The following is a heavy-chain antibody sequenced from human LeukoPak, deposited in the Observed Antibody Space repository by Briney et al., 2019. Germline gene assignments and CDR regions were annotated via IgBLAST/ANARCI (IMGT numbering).Heavy chain of an antibody. J-gene: IGHJ4*02. CDR2: IYTSGST. D-gene: IGHD3-10*01. Sequence: SETLSLTCTVSGGSLSSYYWSWIRQPAGKGLEWIGRIYTSGSTNYNPSLKSRVTMSVDTSKNQFSLKLSSVTAADTAVYYCARDQNYYGSGSYSFDYWGQGTLVTVSS. CDR3: ARDQNYYGSGSYSFDY. V-gene: IGHV4-4*07. CDR1: GGSLSSYY.